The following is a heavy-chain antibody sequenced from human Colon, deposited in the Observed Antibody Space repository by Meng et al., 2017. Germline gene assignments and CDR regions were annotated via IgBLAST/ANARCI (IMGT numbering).Heavy chain of an antibody. CDR1: GYTFTGYY. CDR2: VSPNSGVT. Sequence: ASVKVSCKTSGYTFTGYYIYWMRQAPGQGFEWMGWVSPNSGVTNYAQKFQGRVTMTRDTSISTAYMELSRLRFDDTAIYYCTRGYSYGWFDSWGQGTLVTVSS. J-gene: IGHJ5*01. V-gene: IGHV1-2*02. CDR3: TRGYSYGWFDS. D-gene: IGHD5-18*01.